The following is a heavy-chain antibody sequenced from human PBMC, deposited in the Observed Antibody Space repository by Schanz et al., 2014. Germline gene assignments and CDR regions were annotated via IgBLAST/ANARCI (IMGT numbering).Heavy chain of an antibody. J-gene: IGHJ4*02. Sequence: VQLVESGGGLVQPRGSLRLSCAASGFPFNEYGMLWVRQAPGTGLEWVSSISWNSGSIDYADSVKGRFTISRDNAKNSLYLQMNSLRAEDTALYYCAKDGIMVQGVIWERYFDSWGQGTLVTVSS. CDR1: GFPFNEYG. CDR2: ISWNSGSI. D-gene: IGHD3-10*01. V-gene: IGHV3-9*01. CDR3: AKDGIMVQGVIWERYFDS.